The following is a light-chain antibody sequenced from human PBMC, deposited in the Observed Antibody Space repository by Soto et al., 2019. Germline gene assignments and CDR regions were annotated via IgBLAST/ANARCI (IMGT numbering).Light chain of an antibody. CDR2: DVS. V-gene: IGLV2-14*03. CDR3: SSYTSSSTPV. J-gene: IGLJ3*02. CDR1: SSDVGGYNY. Sequence: QSALTQPASVSGSPGQSITISCAGTSSDVGGYNYVSWYQHHPGKAPKLMIFDVSNRTSGFSNRFSGSKSGNTASLTISGLQAEDEADYYCSSYTSSSTPVFGGGTQLTVL.